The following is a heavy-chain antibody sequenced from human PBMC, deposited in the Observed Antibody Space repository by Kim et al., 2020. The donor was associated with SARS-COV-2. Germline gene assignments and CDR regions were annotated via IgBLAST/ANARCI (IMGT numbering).Heavy chain of an antibody. CDR2: IIPIFGTA. V-gene: IGHV1-69*13. Sequence: SVKVSCKASGGTFSSYAISWVRQAPGQGLEWMGGIIPIFGTANYAQKFQGRVTITADESTSTAYMELSSLRSEDTAVYYCARGRVEMATIDYWGQGTLVTVSS. J-gene: IGHJ4*02. CDR3: ARGRVEMATIDY. CDR1: GGTFSSYA. D-gene: IGHD5-12*01.